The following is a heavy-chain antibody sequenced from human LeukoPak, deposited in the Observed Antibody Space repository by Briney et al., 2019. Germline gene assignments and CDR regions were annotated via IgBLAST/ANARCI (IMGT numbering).Heavy chain of an antibody. CDR3: ARSGYSYGLNWFDP. CDR1: GGSISSGGYY. V-gene: IGHV4-31*03. CDR2: IYYSGST. Sequence: SQTLSLTCTVSGGSISSGGYYWSWIRQHPGKGLEWIGYIYYSGSTYYNPSLKSRVTISVDTSKNQFSLKLSSVTAADTAVYYCARSGYSYGLNWFDPWGQGTLVTVSS. D-gene: IGHD5-18*01. J-gene: IGHJ5*02.